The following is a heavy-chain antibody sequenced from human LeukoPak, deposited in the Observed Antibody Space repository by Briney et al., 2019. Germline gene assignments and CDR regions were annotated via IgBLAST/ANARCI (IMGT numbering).Heavy chain of an antibody. J-gene: IGHJ5*02. Sequence: PGGSLRLSCAASGFTFSNYGMHWVRQAPGKGLEWVAVMSYAGSNKYYADSVKGRFTISRDNAKNTLSLEMNSLRAEDTAVYFCGRGMAPNIRNWIDPWGQGTLVTVSS. CDR1: GFTFSNYG. CDR2: MSYAGSNK. D-gene: IGHD2/OR15-2a*01. V-gene: IGHV3-30*03. CDR3: GRGMAPNIRNWIDP.